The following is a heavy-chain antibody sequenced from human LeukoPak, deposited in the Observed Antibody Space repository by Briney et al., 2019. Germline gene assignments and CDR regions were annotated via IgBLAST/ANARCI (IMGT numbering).Heavy chain of an antibody. CDR2: ISSSGSAM. J-gene: IGHJ4*02. CDR3: ARSPFHTSSWPNFVC. D-gene: IGHD6-13*01. Sequence: GGSLRLSCAASGFTFSSYEMNWVRQAPGKGLEWVSYISSSGSAMYYADSVKGRFTISRDNAQNSLYLQMNSLRAEDTAVYYCARSPFHTSSWPNFVCWGQGTLVTVSS. V-gene: IGHV3-48*03. CDR1: GFTFSSYE.